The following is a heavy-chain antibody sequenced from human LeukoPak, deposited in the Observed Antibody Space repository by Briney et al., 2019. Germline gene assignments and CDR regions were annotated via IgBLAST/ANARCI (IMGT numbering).Heavy chain of an antibody. CDR1: GFTFDDYS. V-gene: IGHV3-9*03. CDR3: AKSTGPHYSYYYMDV. Sequence: GRSLRLSCAASGFTFDDYSMHWVRQAPGKGLEWVAGISWNSGSMGYADSVKGRFTISRDNAKNSLYLQMSSLRAEDMALYYCAKSTGPHYSYYYMDVWGKGATVTVSS. D-gene: IGHD4/OR15-4a*01. CDR2: ISWNSGSM. J-gene: IGHJ6*03.